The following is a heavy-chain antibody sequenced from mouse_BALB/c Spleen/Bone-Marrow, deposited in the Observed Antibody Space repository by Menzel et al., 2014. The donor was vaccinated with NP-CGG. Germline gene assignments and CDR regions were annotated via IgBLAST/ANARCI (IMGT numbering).Heavy chain of an antibody. CDR1: GFTFSDYA. CDR2: ISNLAFSI. J-gene: IGHJ1*01. Sequence: EVKVEESGGGLVQPGGSRKLSCAASGFTFSDYAMAWVRQAPGKGPEWVAFISNLAFSIYYADTMTGRFTISRENAKNTLYLEMTSLRSEDTAMYYCARVWDYWYFDVWGAGTTVTASS. D-gene: IGHD4-1*01. V-gene: IGHV5-15*02. CDR3: ARVWDYWYFDV.